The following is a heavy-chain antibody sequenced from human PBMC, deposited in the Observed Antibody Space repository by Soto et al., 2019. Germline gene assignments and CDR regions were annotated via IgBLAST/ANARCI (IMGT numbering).Heavy chain of an antibody. V-gene: IGHV1-69*02. CDR2: IIPILGIA. CDR3: ANPPRY. J-gene: IGHJ4*02. Sequence: QVQLVQSGAEVKKPGSSVKVSCKASGGTFSSYTVSWVRQAPGQGLEWMGRIIPILGIANYAQKFQGRVTITADKSTGPAYMELRSLRFEDTAVYYCANPPRYWGQGTLVTVSS. CDR1: GGTFSSYT.